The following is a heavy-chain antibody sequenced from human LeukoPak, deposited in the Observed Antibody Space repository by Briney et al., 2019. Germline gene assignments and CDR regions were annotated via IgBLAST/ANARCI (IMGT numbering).Heavy chain of an antibody. CDR2: IRYDGSNK. Sequence: GGSLRLSCAASGFTFSSYGMHWVRQAPGKGLEWVAFIRYDGSNKYYADSVKGRFTISRDNSKNTLYLQMNSLRAEDTAVYYCAKGAYYDRGYFDYWGQGTLVTVSS. CDR3: AKGAYYDRGYFDY. V-gene: IGHV3-30*02. J-gene: IGHJ4*02. CDR1: GFTFSSYG. D-gene: IGHD3-22*01.